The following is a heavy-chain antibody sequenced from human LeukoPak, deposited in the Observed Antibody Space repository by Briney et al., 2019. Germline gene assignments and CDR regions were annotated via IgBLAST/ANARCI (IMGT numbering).Heavy chain of an antibody. D-gene: IGHD4-23*01. Sequence: SVKVSCKASGFTFTSSAVQWVRQARGQRLEWIGWIVVGSGNTNYAQKFQERVTITRDMSTSTVYMELSSLRSEDTAVYYCAAEGRPTVVTFRKGAVDLWGQGTIVTVSS. V-gene: IGHV1-58*01. J-gene: IGHJ3*01. CDR3: AAEGRPTVVTFRKGAVDL. CDR1: GFTFTSSA. CDR2: IVVGSGNT.